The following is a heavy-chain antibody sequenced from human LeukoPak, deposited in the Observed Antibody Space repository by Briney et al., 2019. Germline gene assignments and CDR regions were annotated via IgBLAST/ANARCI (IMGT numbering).Heavy chain of an antibody. J-gene: IGHJ4*02. CDR1: DDSITMYY. CDR3: ARGAYYYDSGVYNLFDY. V-gene: IGHV4-59*01. CDR2: VDHTGST. D-gene: IGHD3-22*01. Sequence: SETLSLTCTVSDDSITMYYWTWIRQPPGKGLEWIGYVDHTGSTKFNPSLNGRVSISRDTSNNFFSLRLRSVTAADTAVYYCARGAYYYDSGVYNLFDYWGQGTLVTVSS.